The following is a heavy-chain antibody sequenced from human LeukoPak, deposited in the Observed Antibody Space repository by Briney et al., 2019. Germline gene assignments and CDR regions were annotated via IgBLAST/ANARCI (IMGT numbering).Heavy chain of an antibody. CDR1: GFTFDDYA. J-gene: IGHJ4*02. V-gene: IGHV3-9*01. CDR2: ISWNSGSI. CDR3: AKDMSIAAAGLDY. Sequence: PGGSLRLSCAASGFTFDDYAMHWVRQAPGKGLGWVSGISWNSGSIGYADSVKGRFTISRDNAKNSLYLQMNSLRAEDTALYYCAKDMSIAAAGLDYWGQGTLVTVSS. D-gene: IGHD6-13*01.